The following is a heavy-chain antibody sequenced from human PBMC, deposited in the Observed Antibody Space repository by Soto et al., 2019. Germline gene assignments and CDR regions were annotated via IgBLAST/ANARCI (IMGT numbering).Heavy chain of an antibody. J-gene: IGHJ4*02. Sequence: QVQLVESGGGVVQPGRSLRLSCAASGFTFSSYGMHWVRQAPGKGLEWVAVISYDGSNKYYADSVKGRFTISRDNSKNTLYLQMNSLGAEDTAVYYCAKDSYYDFWSGYLNAYFDNWGQGTLVTVSS. D-gene: IGHD3-3*01. CDR3: AKDSYYDFWSGYLNAYFDN. V-gene: IGHV3-30*18. CDR2: ISYDGSNK. CDR1: GFTFSSYG.